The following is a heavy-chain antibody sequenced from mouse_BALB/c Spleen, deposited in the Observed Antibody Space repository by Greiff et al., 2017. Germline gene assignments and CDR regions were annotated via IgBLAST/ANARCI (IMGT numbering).Heavy chain of an antibody. CDR2: INPSTGYT. CDR3: ASSSYAMDY. CDR1: GYTFTSYW. Sequence: LQESGAELAKPGASVKMSCKASGYTFTSYWMHWVKQRPGQGLEWIGYINPSTGYTEYNQKFKDKATLTADKSSSTAYMQLSSLTSEDSAVYYCASSSYAMDYWGQGTSVTVSS. J-gene: IGHJ4*01. V-gene: IGHV1-7*01.